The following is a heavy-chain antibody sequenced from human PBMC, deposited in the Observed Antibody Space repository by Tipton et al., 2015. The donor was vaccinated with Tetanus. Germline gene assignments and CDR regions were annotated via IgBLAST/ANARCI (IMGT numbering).Heavy chain of an antibody. CDR1: GGSFSGTY. V-gene: IGHV4-34*01. J-gene: IGHJ3*02. D-gene: IGHD3-10*01. CDR2: INHRGGT. Sequence: TLSLTCAVSGGSFSGTYWSWVRQPPGKGLEWIGEINHRGGTMYNPSLKSRVTISGDTSKNQFSLNLTSVTAADTAVYYCASPEASGRARGFDIWGQGTKVTVSP. CDR3: ASPEASGRARGFDI.